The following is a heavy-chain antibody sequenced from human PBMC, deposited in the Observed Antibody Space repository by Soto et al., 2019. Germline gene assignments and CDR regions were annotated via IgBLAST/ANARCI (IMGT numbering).Heavy chain of an antibody. CDR1: GGTFSSYA. J-gene: IGHJ6*02. CDR2: IIPIFGTA. D-gene: IGHD3-3*01. V-gene: IGHV1-69*13. Sequence: ASVKVSCKASGGTFSSYAISWVRQAPGQGLEWMGGIIPIFGTANYAQKFQGRVTITADESTSTAYMELSSLRSEDTAVYYCARDLSLRFLNLKHYYGMDVWGQGTTVTVSS. CDR3: ARDLSLRFLNLKHYYGMDV.